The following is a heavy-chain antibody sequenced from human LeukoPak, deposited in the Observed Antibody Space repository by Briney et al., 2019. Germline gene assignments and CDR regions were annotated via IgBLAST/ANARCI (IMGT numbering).Heavy chain of an antibody. CDR1: GGSISSYY. CDR2: IHTSGST. J-gene: IGHJ4*02. Sequence: PSETLSLTCTFSGGSISSYYWSWIRQPAGKGLEWIGRIHTSGSTNYNPSLKSRVTMSVDTSNNQFSLKLSSVTTADTAVYYCARGLRSSGYYYYWGQGTLVTVSS. CDR3: ARGLRSSGYYYY. V-gene: IGHV4-4*07. D-gene: IGHD3-22*01.